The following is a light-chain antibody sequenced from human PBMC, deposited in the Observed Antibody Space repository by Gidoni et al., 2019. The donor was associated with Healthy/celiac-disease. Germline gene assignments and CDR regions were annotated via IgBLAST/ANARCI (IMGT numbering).Light chain of an antibody. V-gene: IGKV3-15*01. J-gene: IGKJ4*01. CDR1: QSVSSN. CDR3: QQYNKWHLT. Sequence: VMTQSPATLSVSPGERATLSCRASQSVSSNLAWYQQKPGQAPRLLIYGASTRATGIPARFSGSGSGTDFTLTISSLQSEDFAVYYCQQYNKWHLTFGGGTKVEIK. CDR2: GAS.